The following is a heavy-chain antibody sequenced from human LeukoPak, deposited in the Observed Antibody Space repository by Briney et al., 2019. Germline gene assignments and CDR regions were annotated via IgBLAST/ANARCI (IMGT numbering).Heavy chain of an antibody. CDR2: IYPGDSDT. D-gene: IGHD4-23*01. CDR3: ARLGRPSDYGGNSWADY. V-gene: IGHV5-51*01. J-gene: IGHJ4*02. Sequence: GESLKISCKGSGYSFTSYWIGWVRQMPGKGLEWMGIIYPGDSDTRYSPSFQGQVTISADKSISTAYLQWSSLKASDTAMYYCARLGRPSDYGGNSWADYWGQGTLVTVSS. CDR1: GYSFTSYW.